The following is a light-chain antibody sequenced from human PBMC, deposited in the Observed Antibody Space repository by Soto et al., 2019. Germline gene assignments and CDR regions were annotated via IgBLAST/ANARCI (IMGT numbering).Light chain of an antibody. V-gene: IGLV2-23*01. Sequence: QSALTQPASVSGSPGQSITISCTGTSSDVGSYNLVSWYQQHPVKAPKLMIYEGSKRPSGVSNRFSGSKSGNTASLTISGLQAEDEADYYCCSYAGSSTDVVFGGGTKLTLL. CDR3: CSYAGSSTDVV. CDR1: SSDVGSYNL. CDR2: EGS. J-gene: IGLJ2*01.